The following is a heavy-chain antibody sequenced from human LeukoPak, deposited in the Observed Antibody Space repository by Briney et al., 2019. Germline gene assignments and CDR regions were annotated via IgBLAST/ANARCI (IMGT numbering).Heavy chain of an antibody. CDR3: ARDGAVGRPIDP. J-gene: IGHJ5*02. V-gene: IGHV3-33*01. Sequence: GGSLRLSCVASGFTFKTYGFHWVRQPPGKGLEWVAVIWSDGSQKYYAESLNGRFTISRDDSKNTLYLQMNSLSVKDTAVSYFARDGAVGRPIDPWGQGAIVTVPS. CDR2: IWSDGSQK. D-gene: IGHD3-10*01. CDR1: GFTFKTYG.